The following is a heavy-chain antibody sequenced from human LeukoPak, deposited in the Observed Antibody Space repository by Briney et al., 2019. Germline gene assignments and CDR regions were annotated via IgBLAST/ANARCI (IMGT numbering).Heavy chain of an antibody. J-gene: IGHJ4*02. V-gene: IGHV1-46*01. CDR1: GYTFTSYY. Sequence: ASVKVSCKASGYTFTSYYMHWVRQAPGQGLEWMGIINPSGGSTSYAQKFQGRVTMTRDMSTSTVYTELSSLRSEDTAVYYCARVGVVAQFDYWGQGTLVTVSS. CDR3: ARVGVVAQFDY. CDR2: INPSGGST. D-gene: IGHD2-15*01.